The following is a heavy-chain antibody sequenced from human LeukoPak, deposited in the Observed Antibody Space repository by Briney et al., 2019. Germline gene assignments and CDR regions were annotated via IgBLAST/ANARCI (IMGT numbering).Heavy chain of an antibody. J-gene: IGHJ3*02. Sequence: GGSLRLSCAASGFTFSSDWMIWVRQAPGKGLEWVANIKQDGSEKYYVDSVKGRFTISRDNAKNSLYLQMNSLRAEDTAVYYCARTTMIVGLDIWGQGTMVTVSS. CDR1: GFTFSSDW. V-gene: IGHV3-7*01. D-gene: IGHD3-22*01. CDR3: ARTTMIVGLDI. CDR2: IKQDGSEK.